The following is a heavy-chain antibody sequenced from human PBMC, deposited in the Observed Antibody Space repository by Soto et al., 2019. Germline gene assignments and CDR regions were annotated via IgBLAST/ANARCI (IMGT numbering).Heavy chain of an antibody. CDR2: IYSGGST. V-gene: IGHV3-66*01. Sequence: EVQLVESGGGLVQPGGSLRLSCAASGFTVSSNYMSWVRQAPGKGLECVSVIYSGGSTYYADSVKGRFPITRDHSKNTLYLQMNSLRAEDTAVYYCARDRIPTGMDVWGQGTTVTVSS. CDR3: ARDRIPTGMDV. J-gene: IGHJ6*02. CDR1: GFTVSSNY.